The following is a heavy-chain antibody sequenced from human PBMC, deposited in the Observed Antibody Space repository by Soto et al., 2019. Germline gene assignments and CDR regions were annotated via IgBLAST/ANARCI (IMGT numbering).Heavy chain of an antibody. CDR1: GGSISQYY. CDR2: IYSGGRT. D-gene: IGHD3-10*01. V-gene: IGHV4-4*07. Sequence: QVQLQESGPGLVKPSETLSLSCGVSGGSISQYYWSWIRQPAGKGLEWIGRIYSGGRTNYNPSLESRDTMSVDTSKNKFSLKLSSVSAADTAVYYCASGPGWFGDFSLYYWGQGTLGTVSS. CDR3: ASGPGWFGDFSLYY. J-gene: IGHJ4*02.